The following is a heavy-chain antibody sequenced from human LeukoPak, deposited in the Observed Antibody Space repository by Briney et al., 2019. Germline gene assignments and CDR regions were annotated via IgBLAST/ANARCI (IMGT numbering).Heavy chain of an antibody. V-gene: IGHV4-39*02. CDR2: IYYAGST. CDR1: GDSISSSSYY. D-gene: IGHD3-10*01. J-gene: IGHJ6*03. Sequence: SETLSLTCNVSGDSISSSSYYWSWIRVPPGKGLEWIGSIYYAGSTYYNPSLKSRVTLSVDTSTNHFSLNIKSVTAADTAMYYCARVQGAYYYGSGSYYGWQNYYYMDVWGKGTTVTVSS. CDR3: ARVQGAYYYGSGSYYGWQNYYYMDV.